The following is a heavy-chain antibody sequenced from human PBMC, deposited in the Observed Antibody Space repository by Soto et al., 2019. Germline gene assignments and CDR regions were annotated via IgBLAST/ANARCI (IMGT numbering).Heavy chain of an antibody. J-gene: IGHJ4*02. CDR3: ARDKITGLFDY. CDR1: GGSFSGYC. D-gene: IGHD2-8*02. V-gene: IGHV4-34*01. CDR2: INHSGST. Sequence: QVQLQQWGAGLLKPSETLSLTCAVYGGSFSGYCWTWIRQPPGTGLEWIGEINHSGSTNYNPSLKXXVTLSVDTPQNQFSLKLTSVTAADTAVYYCARDKITGLFDYWGQGTLVTVSS.